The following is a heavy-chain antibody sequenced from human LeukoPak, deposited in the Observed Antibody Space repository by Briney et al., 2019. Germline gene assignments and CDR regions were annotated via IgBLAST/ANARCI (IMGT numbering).Heavy chain of an antibody. V-gene: IGHV3-7*01. CDR1: GFTFSSYW. Sequence: PGGSLRLSWAASGFTFSSYWMSWVRQAPGKGLEWVANIKQDGSEKYYVDSVKGRFTISRDNAKNSLYLQMNSLRAEDTAVYYCARAQLPEDSLFYGMDVWGQGTTVTVSS. D-gene: IGHD5-18*01. CDR2: IKQDGSEK. J-gene: IGHJ6*02. CDR3: ARAQLPEDSLFYGMDV.